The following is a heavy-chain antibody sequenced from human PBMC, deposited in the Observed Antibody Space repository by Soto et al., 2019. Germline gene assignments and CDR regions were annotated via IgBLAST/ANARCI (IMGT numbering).Heavy chain of an antibody. V-gene: IGHV4-31*03. J-gene: IGHJ5*02. CDR1: GGSISSGGYY. CDR2: IYYSGST. Sequence: SETLSLTCTVSGGSISSGGYYWSWIRQHPGKGLEWIGYIYYSGSTYYNPSLKSRVTISVDTSKNQFSLKLSSVTAADTAVYYCARGLRHYDFWSGYYNNWFDPWGQGTLVTVSS. D-gene: IGHD3-3*01. CDR3: ARGLRHYDFWSGYYNNWFDP.